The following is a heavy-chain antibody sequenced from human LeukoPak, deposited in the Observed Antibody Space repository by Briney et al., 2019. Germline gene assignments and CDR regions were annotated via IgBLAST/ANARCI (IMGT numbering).Heavy chain of an antibody. D-gene: IGHD3-9*01. CDR1: GYTFTSYD. CDR3: ARDLYDILTGYYTQYPTFDY. CDR2: ISAYNGNT. J-gene: IGHJ4*02. V-gene: IGHV1-18*01. Sequence: ASVKVSCKASGYTFTSYDISWVRQAPGQGLEWMGWISAYNGNTNYAQKLQGRVTMTTDTSTSTAYMELRRLRSDDTAVYYCARDLYDILTGYYTQYPTFDYWGQGNLVTVSS.